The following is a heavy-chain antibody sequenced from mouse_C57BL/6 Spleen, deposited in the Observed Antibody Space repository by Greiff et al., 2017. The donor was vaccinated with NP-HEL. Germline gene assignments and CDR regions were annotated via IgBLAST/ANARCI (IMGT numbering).Heavy chain of an antibody. Sequence: EVMLVESGGGLVKPGGSLKLSCAASGFTFSSYAMSWVRQTPEKRLEWVATISDDGSYTYYPDNVKGRFTISRDNAKNTQYLQMSHLKAEDTAMYYCARGVVATLYYAMDDWGQGTSVTVSS. CDR3: ARGVVATLYYAMDD. D-gene: IGHD1-1*01. V-gene: IGHV5-4*03. CDR2: ISDDGSYT. CDR1: GFTFSSYA. J-gene: IGHJ4*01.